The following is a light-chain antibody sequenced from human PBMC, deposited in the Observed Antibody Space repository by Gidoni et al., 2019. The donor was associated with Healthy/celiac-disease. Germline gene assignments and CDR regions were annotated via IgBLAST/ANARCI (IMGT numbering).Light chain of an antibody. CDR2: SNR. Sequence: QSVLTQPPSASGTPGQRVTISCSGSTSNIGSNTVNWYQQLPETAPQLLIYSNRQRPSGVPDRFSGSKSGTSAALAISELQSEDEADYYCAAWDDSLNGYVFGTGTKVTVL. CDR3: AAWDDSLNGYV. V-gene: IGLV1-44*01. CDR1: TSNIGSNT. J-gene: IGLJ1*01.